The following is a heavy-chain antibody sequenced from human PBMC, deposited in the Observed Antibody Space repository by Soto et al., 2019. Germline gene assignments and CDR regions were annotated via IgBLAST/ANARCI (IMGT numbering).Heavy chain of an antibody. CDR3: ARRSSSYGNWFDP. D-gene: IGHD6-13*01. Sequence: SETLSLTCTVSGGSISSSSYYWGWIRQPPGKGLEWIGSIYYSGSTYYNPSLKSRVTISVDTSKNQFSLKLSSVTAADTAVYYCARRSSSYGNWFDPWGQGTLVTVSS. V-gene: IGHV4-39*01. CDR2: IYYSGST. J-gene: IGHJ5*02. CDR1: GGSISSSSYY.